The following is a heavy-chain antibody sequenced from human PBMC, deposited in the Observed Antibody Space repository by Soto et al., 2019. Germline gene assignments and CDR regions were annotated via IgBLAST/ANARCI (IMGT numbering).Heavy chain of an antibody. CDR1: GGTFSSYP. D-gene: IGHD5-12*01. Sequence: QVQLVQSGAEVKKPGSSVKVSCKTSGGTFSSYPITWVRQAPGQGLEWMGGIIPIFGTANYAQKFQGRVTITADESTSPSYMELNSLRSEDTAVYYCARAPDSAYDYCAYWGQGTLVTVSS. J-gene: IGHJ4*02. CDR2: IIPIFGTA. CDR3: ARAPDSAYDYCAY. V-gene: IGHV1-69*12.